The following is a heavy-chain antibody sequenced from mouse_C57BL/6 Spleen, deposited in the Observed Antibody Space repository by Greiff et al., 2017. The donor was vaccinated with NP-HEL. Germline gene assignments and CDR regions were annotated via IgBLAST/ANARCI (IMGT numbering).Heavy chain of an antibody. CDR3: GASITTVVATYHWYFDV. J-gene: IGHJ1*03. Sequence: EVQLQQSGPELVKPGASVKIPCKASGYTFTDYNMDWVKQSHGKSLEWIGDINPNNGGTIYNQKFKGKATLTVDKSSSTAYMELRSLTSEDTAVYYCGASITTVVATYHWYFDVWGTGTTVTVSS. V-gene: IGHV1-18*01. CDR1: GYTFTDYN. D-gene: IGHD1-1*01. CDR2: INPNNGGT.